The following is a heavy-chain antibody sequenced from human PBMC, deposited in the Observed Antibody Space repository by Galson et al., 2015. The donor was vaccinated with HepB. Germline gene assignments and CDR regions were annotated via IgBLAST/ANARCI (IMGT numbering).Heavy chain of an antibody. J-gene: IGHJ6*02. CDR3: AREEGFDWVLTGLYGMDV. D-gene: IGHD3-9*01. V-gene: IGHV3-21*01. Sequence: SLRLSCATSGFTFSSYNMNWVRQAPGRGLEWVSSISSSSTYIFYTDSVEGRFTISRDNAKNSLYLQMNSLRAEDTAVYYCAREEGFDWVLTGLYGMDVWGQGTTVTASS. CDR1: GFTFSSYN. CDR2: ISSSSTYI.